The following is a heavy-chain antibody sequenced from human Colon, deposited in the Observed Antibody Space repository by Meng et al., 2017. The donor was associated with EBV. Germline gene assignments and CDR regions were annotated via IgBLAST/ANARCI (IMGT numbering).Heavy chain of an antibody. D-gene: IGHD5-24*01. CDR2: IYHGGNT. CDR3: ARGNAYNAPSFDY. CDR1: GASISSNNW. Sequence: QGQPRGRGPGLVEHSGTLSLTCAVSGASISSNNWWSWVRQPPGKGLEWIGEIYHGGNTNYNPSLKSRVTISVDRSSDQFSLSLSSVTAADTAVYYCARGNAYNAPSFDYWGQGTLVTVSS. V-gene: IGHV4-4*02. J-gene: IGHJ4*02.